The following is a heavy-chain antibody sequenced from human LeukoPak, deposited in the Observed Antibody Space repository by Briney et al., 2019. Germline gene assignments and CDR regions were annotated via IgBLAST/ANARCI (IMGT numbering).Heavy chain of an antibody. J-gene: IGHJ4*02. D-gene: IGHD2-21*02. CDR2: IYYSGST. CDR3: ARGGDWRFDS. V-gene: IGHV4-59*01. Sequence: PSETLSLTCTVSGGSISSYYWSWIRQPPGKGLEWIGYIYYSGSTNYNPSLKSRDTISVDTSKNQFSLKLSSVTAADTAVYYCARGGDWRFDSWGQGSLVTVSS. CDR1: GGSISSYY.